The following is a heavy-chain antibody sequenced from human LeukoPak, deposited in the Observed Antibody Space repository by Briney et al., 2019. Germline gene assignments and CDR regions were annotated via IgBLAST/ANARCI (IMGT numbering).Heavy chain of an antibody. CDR2: ISSSSSTI. V-gene: IGHV3-48*02. CDR1: GFTFSSYS. D-gene: IGHD6-13*01. Sequence: GGSLRLSCAASGFTFSSYSMNWVRQAPGKGLEWVSYISSSSSTIKYADSVEGRFTISRDNAKNSLYLQMSSLRDGDTAVYYCARGIPAAGEITWGQGTLVTVSS. J-gene: IGHJ4*01. CDR3: ARGIPAAGEIT.